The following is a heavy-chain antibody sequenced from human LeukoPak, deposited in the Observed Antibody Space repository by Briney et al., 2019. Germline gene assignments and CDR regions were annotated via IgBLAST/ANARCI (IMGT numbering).Heavy chain of an antibody. J-gene: IGHJ2*01. V-gene: IGHV1-46*01. CDR1: GYTFTSYY. CDR2: INPSGGST. CDR3: ARVLIGQSTTWFTYWYFDL. Sequence: ASVKVSCKASGYTFTSYYMHWVRQAPGQGLEWMGIINPSGGSTSYAQKFQGRVTMTRDTSTSTVYMELSSLRSEDTAVYYCARVLIGQSTTWFTYWYFDLWGRGTLVTVSS. D-gene: IGHD3-10*01.